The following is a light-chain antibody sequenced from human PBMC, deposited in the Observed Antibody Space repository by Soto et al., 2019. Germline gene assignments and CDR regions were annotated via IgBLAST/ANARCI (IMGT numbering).Light chain of an antibody. J-gene: IGKJ2*01. CDR2: GAS. Sequence: ETVLTQSPGTLSLSPGETATLSCRASQSVASNSLAWYQQKPGQAPRLLVYGASGRATDIPDRFSGRGSGTDFTLTINRLEPEDFAVYYCQNYDSSPYTFGQGTILEIK. CDR3: QNYDSSPYT. CDR1: QSVASNS. V-gene: IGKV3-20*01.